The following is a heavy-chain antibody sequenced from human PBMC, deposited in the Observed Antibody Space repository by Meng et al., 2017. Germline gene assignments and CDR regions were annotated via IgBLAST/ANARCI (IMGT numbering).Heavy chain of an antibody. Sequence: QVTLVKSGADAKKPGALVKVSWKAAGITFTNYAIHWVGKASGQRLEWMGWINAGNSDTKYSQKLQGRVTITRDTSASTVYMEVSSLRSEDTGVYYCARAIAVSGTGRFDYWGQGTLVTVSS. D-gene: IGHD6-19*01. CDR2: INAGNSDT. CDR3: ARAIAVSGTGRFDY. V-gene: IGHV1-3*01. CDR1: GITFTNYA. J-gene: IGHJ4*02.